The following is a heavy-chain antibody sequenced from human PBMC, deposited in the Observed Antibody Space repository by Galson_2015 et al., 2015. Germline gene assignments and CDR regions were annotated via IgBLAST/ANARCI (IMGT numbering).Heavy chain of an antibody. D-gene: IGHD6-19*01. CDR1: GFTFSSYW. V-gene: IGHV3-74*01. Sequence: SLRLSCAASGFTFSSYWMHWVRQVPGKGLMWVSRIKGDGSSIIYADSVKGRFTISRDNTKNTVWLQMNSLRVEDTAVCYCARDPVDGSGHFDYWGQGTLVTVSS. CDR3: ARDPVDGSGHFDY. CDR2: IKGDGSSI. J-gene: IGHJ4*02.